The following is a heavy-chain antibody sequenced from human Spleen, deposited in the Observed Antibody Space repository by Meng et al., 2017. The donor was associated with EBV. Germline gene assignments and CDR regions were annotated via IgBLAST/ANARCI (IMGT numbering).Heavy chain of an antibody. V-gene: IGHV4-61*01. Sequence: QVQLQESGPGLVKPSETLSLTCTVSGASVGRNTYYWSWIRQPPGKGLEWIGYIYYSGTTKYNPSLKSRVTISVDTSKNQFSLKLNSVTTADTAVYYCARGTRGDSPEEFQYWGQGTLVTVFS. D-gene: IGHD2-21*02. CDR1: GASVGRNTYY. CDR3: ARGTRGDSPEEFQY. J-gene: IGHJ1*01. CDR2: IYYSGTT.